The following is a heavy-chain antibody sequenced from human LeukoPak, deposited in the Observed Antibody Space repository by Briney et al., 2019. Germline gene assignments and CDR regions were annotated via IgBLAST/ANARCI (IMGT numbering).Heavy chain of an antibody. CDR2: IKQDGSVK. CDR1: GFTFSNFW. Sequence: GGSLRLSCAASGFTFSNFWMNWVRQAPGKGLEWVANIKQDGSVKHYVDSVKGRFTISRDNTKNSLYLQMNSLRGDDTAVYYCAKDVGKWESLHFFDYWGQGTLVTVSS. D-gene: IGHD1-26*01. V-gene: IGHV3-7*03. CDR3: AKDVGKWESLHFFDY. J-gene: IGHJ4*02.